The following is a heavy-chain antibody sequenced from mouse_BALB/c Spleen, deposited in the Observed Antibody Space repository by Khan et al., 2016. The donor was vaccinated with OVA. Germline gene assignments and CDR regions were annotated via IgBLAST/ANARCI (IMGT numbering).Heavy chain of an antibody. Sequence: QVQLKESGPGLVQPSQNLSITCTVSGFSLINYGVHWVRQSPGKALEWLGVIWSGGSTDYNASFISSLSITKDNSKSQIFFKMNRLQADDKDIDDGARNGVLNYNGYGGMDYWGQGTSGTVSS. D-gene: IGHD1-1*02. V-gene: IGHV2-2*01. CDR1: GFSLINYG. CDR3: ARNGVLNYNGYGGMDY. CDR2: IWSGGST. J-gene: IGHJ4*01.